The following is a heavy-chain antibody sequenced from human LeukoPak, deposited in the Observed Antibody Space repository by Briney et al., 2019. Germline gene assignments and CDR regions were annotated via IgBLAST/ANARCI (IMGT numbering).Heavy chain of an antibody. V-gene: IGHV1-46*01. CDR1: GYTFTSYY. CDR2: IYPSGGST. D-gene: IGHD4-11*01. J-gene: IGHJ4*02. Sequence: ASVKVSCKASGYTFTSYYMHWVRQAPGQGLEWMGIIYPSGGSTSYAQKFQGRVTMTRDTSTSTVYMELSSLRSEDTAVYYCARDGSIKMTTVTTYDYWGQGTLVTVSS. CDR3: ARDGSIKMTTVTTYDY.